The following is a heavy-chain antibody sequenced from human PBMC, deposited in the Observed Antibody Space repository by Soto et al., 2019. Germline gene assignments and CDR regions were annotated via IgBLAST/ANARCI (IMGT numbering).Heavy chain of an antibody. Sequence: EVQLVESGGCLVKPGGSLRLSCAASGFTFSSYSMNWVRQAPGKGLEWVSSISSSSSYIYYADSVKGRFTISRDNAKNSLYLQMNSLRAEDTAVYYCARDRAVAGLVDYWGQGTLVTVSS. CDR3: ARDRAVAGLVDY. D-gene: IGHD6-19*01. J-gene: IGHJ4*02. CDR1: GFTFSSYS. V-gene: IGHV3-21*01. CDR2: ISSSSSYI.